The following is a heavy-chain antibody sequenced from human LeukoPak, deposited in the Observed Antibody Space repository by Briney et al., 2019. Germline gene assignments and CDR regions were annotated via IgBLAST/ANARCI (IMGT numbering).Heavy chain of an antibody. CDR2: ITSSGIYI. Sequence: GGSLRLSCAASGFTFRSYTMNWVRQAPGKGLEWVSSITSSGIYIYYADSVKGRFTISRDNAKNSLYLQMNSLRAEDTAVYYCARVASYAFDIWGQGTMVTVSS. CDR3: ARVASYAFDI. D-gene: IGHD6-6*01. CDR1: GFTFRSYT. V-gene: IGHV3-21*01. J-gene: IGHJ3*02.